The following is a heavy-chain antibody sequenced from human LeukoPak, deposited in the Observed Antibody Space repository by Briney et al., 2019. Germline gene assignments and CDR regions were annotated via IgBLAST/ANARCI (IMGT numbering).Heavy chain of an antibody. CDR1: GGSISSSSYY. J-gene: IGHJ4*01. CDR3: ARGTGSLFY. V-gene: IGHV4-61*02. CDR2: IYTSGST. D-gene: IGHD3-10*01. Sequence: SETLSLTCTVSGGSISSSSYYWSWIRQPAGKGLEWIGRIYTSGSTNYNPSLKSRVTISVDTSKNQFSLKLNSVTAADTAVYYCARGTGSLFYWGHGILVTVSS.